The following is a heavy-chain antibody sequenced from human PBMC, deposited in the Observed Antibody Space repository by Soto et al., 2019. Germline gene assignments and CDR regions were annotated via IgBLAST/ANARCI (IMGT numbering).Heavy chain of an antibody. V-gene: IGHV3-23*01. CDR2: ISGSGDST. J-gene: IGHJ4*02. CDR1: GFTFSSSA. Sequence: EVPLLESGGGLVQPGGSLRLSCAASGFTFSSSAMSWVRQAPGKGLEWVSSISGSGDSTYYADSVKGRFTTSRDNSKNTLDLQMNSLRVEDTAVYYFLSSIPDNYGGQGTLFTVSS. CDR3: LSSIPDNY. D-gene: IGHD2-2*01.